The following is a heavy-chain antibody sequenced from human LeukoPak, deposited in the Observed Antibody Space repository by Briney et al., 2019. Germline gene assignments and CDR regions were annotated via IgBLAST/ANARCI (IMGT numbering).Heavy chain of an antibody. J-gene: IGHJ4*02. CDR3: ARDEGTLLYFGAPSFYDY. CDR1: GFTFSSYG. Sequence: PGGSLRLSCAASGFTFSSYGMHWVRQAPGKGLEWVAVISYDGSNKYYADSVKGRFTISRDNSKNTLYLQMNSLRAEDTAVYYCARDEGTLLYFGAPSFYDYWGQGTLVTVSS. CDR2: ISYDGSNK. V-gene: IGHV3-30*03. D-gene: IGHD3-10*01.